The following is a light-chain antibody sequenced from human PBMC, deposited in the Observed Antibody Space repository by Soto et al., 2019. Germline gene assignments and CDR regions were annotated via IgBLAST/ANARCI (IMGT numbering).Light chain of an antibody. J-gene: IGKJ4*01. CDR2: MLS. CDR3: MQRMKFPLT. CDR1: QSLFYREDGKTD. V-gene: IGKV2-40*01. Sequence: IVLTQAPLSLPVIPGEAASISCRSSQSLFYREDGKTDLDWYLQRPGQSPQLLIYMLSHRAYGVQDRFSGSGSDTDFTLKISRVEPEDVGVYYCMQRMKFPLTFGGGTKVEIK.